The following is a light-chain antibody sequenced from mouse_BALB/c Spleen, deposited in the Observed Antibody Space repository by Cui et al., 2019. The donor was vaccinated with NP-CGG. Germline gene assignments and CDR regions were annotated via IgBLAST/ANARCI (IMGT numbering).Light chain of an antibody. CDR2: GTN. CDR3: ALWYSNHWV. CDR1: TGAVTTSNY. V-gene: IGLV1*01. J-gene: IGLJ1*01. Sequence: VVTQESAPTTSPGATVTLTCRSSTGAVTTSNYANWVQEKPDHLFTGLIGGTNNRTPGVPARFSGSLIGDKAALTITGAQTEDEAIYFCALWYSNHWVFGGGTKLTVL.